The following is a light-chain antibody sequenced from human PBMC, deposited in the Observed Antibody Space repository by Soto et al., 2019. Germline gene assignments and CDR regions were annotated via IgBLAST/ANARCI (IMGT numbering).Light chain of an antibody. CDR1: QSISTF. CDR2: SAT. CDR3: QQGLTTPFK. J-gene: IGKJ1*01. Sequence: DIQMTQSPSYLLASVGDRVTLTCRASQSISTFLDWYQQKPGKAPRLLIFSATTLETGVSSRFSGFASATSFTLTISNVRPEDAATYFCQQGLTTPFKFGQGTKLQIK. V-gene: IGKV1-39*01.